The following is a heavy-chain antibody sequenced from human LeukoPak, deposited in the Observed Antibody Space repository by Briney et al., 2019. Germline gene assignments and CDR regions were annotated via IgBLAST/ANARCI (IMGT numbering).Heavy chain of an antibody. CDR3: ARTVSLYYGSGSYNWFDP. Sequence: RQAPGQGXEWMGWINTNTGNPTYAQGFTGRFVFSLDTSVSTAYLQISSLKAEDTAVYYCARTVSLYYGSGSYNWFDPWGQGTLVTVSS. J-gene: IGHJ5*02. V-gene: IGHV7-4-1*02. CDR2: INTNTGNP. D-gene: IGHD3-10*01.